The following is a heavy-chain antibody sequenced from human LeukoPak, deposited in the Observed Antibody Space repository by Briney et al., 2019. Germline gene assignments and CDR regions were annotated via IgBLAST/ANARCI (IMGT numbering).Heavy chain of an antibody. J-gene: IGHJ5*02. Sequence: SETLSLTCTVSGGSISSYYWSWIRQPPGKGLEWIGYIYYSGSTNYNPSLKSRVTISVDTSKNQFSLKLSSVTAADTAVYYCARHLGVDYDFWSGYSGATWFDPWGQGTLVTVSS. CDR2: IYYSGST. CDR3: ARHLGVDYDFWSGYSGATWFDP. V-gene: IGHV4-59*08. CDR1: GGSISSYY. D-gene: IGHD3-3*01.